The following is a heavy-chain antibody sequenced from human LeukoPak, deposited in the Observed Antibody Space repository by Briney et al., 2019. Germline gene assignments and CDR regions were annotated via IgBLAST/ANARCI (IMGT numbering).Heavy chain of an antibody. V-gene: IGHV4-39*01. D-gene: IGHD5-18*01. CDR1: GGSIGSSSYY. CDR3: AKHEEFSYQYLFDY. J-gene: IGHJ4*02. CDR2: IYYSGST. Sequence: PSETLSLTCTVSGGSIGSSSYYWGWIRQPPGKGLEWIGSIYYSGSTYYNPSLKSRVTISVDTSKNQFSLKLSSVTAADTAVYHCAKHEEFSYQYLFDYWGQGTLVTVSS.